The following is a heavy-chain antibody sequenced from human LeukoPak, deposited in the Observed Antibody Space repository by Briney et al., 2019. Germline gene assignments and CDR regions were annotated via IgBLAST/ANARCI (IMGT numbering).Heavy chain of an antibody. V-gene: IGHV3-48*01. Sequence: PGGSLRLSCAASGFTFSSYSMNWVRQAPGKGLEWVSYISSSSSTIYYADSVKGRFTISRDNAKNSLYLQMNSLRAEDTAVCYCARGPTYSGSYYDYWGQGTLVTVSS. CDR1: GFTFSSYS. J-gene: IGHJ4*02. CDR2: ISSSSSTI. D-gene: IGHD1-26*01. CDR3: ARGPTYSGSYYDY.